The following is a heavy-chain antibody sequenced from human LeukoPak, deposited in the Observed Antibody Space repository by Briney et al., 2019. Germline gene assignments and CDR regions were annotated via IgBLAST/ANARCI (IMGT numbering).Heavy chain of an antibody. J-gene: IGHJ4*02. D-gene: IGHD2-15*01. CDR1: GFTFSSYG. Sequence: PGRSLRLSCAASGFTFSSYGMHWVRQAPGKGLEWVAVIWYDGSNKYYADSVKSRFTISRDNSKNTLYLQMNSLRAEDTAVYYCARAGYCSGGSCYGKDYWGQGTLVTVSS. V-gene: IGHV3-33*01. CDR3: ARAGYCSGGSCYGKDY. CDR2: IWYDGSNK.